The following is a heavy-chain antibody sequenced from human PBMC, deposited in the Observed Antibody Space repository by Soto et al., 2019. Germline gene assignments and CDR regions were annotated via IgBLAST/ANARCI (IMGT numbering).Heavy chain of an antibody. V-gene: IGHV4-39*01. CDR1: GGSISSSSYY. Sequence: ASETLSLTCTVSGGSISSSSYYWGWIRQPPGKGLEWIGSIYYSGSTYYNPSLKSRVTISVDTSKNQFSLKLSSVTAADTAVYYCAFYSSSPGYYYYYMDVWGKGTTVTVSS. D-gene: IGHD6-6*01. J-gene: IGHJ6*03. CDR2: IYYSGST. CDR3: AFYSSSPGYYYYYMDV.